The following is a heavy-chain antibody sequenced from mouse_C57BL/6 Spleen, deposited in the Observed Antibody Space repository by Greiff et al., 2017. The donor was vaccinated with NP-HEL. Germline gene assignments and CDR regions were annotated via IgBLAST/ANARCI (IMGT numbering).Heavy chain of an antibody. D-gene: IGHD1-1*01. CDR3: ARLHGSSSFAY. CDR2: IDPSDSYT. CDR1: GYTFTSYW. J-gene: IGHJ3*01. Sequence: VQLQQPGAELVKPGASVKLSCKASGYTFTSYWMQWVKQRPGQGLEWIGEIDPSDSYTNYNQKFKGKATLTVDTSSSTAYMQLSSLTSEDSAVYYCARLHGSSSFAYWGQGTLVTVSA. V-gene: IGHV1-50*01.